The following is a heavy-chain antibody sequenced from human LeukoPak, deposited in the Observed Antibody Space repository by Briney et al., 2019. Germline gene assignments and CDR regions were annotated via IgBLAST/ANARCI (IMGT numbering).Heavy chain of an antibody. V-gene: IGHV1-2*02. CDR2: INPNSGGT. Sequence: GASVKVSCKASGYTFTGYYMHWVRQAPGQGLEWMGWINPNSGGTNYAQKFQGRVTMTRDTSISTAYMKLSRLRSDDTAVYYCARNLAPVVPWFDPWGQGTLVTVSS. CDR3: ARNLAPVVPWFDP. D-gene: IGHD4-23*01. CDR1: GYTFTGYY. J-gene: IGHJ5*02.